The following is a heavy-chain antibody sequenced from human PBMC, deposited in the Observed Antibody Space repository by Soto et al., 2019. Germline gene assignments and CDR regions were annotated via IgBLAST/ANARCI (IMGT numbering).Heavy chain of an antibody. CDR2: INPSGGST. Sequence: SVKVSCKASGYTFTSYYMRWVGQSPGQGLEWMGIINPSGGSTSYAQKFQGRVTMTRDTSTSTVYMELSSLRSEDTAVYYCARAGYAILPHYYYGMDVWGQGTTVTVSS. J-gene: IGHJ6*02. CDR3: ARAGYAILPHYYYGMDV. V-gene: IGHV1-46*01. CDR1: GYTFTSYY. D-gene: IGHD3-9*01.